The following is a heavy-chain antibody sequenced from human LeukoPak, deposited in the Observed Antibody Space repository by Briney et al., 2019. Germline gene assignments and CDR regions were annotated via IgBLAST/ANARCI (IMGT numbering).Heavy chain of an antibody. Sequence: GGSLRLSCAASGFTFSNYAMSWVRQAPGKGLEWVSALSGSGTKTYYADSVKGRFTISRDNSKNTLYLQMNSLRDEDTAVYFCARATTTRTQFDYWGQGTLVTVSS. V-gene: IGHV3-23*01. CDR2: LSGSGTKT. J-gene: IGHJ4*02. CDR1: GFTFSNYA. D-gene: IGHD4-17*01. CDR3: ARATTTRTQFDY.